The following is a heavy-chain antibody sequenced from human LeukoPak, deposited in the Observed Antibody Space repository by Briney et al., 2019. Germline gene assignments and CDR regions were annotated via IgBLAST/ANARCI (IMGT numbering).Heavy chain of an antibody. D-gene: IGHD3-10*01. CDR2: ISYDGSNK. J-gene: IGHJ5*02. CDR3: AREYGRFGESNNWFDP. Sequence: GGSLRLSCAASGFTFSSYGMHWVRQAPGKGLEWVAVISYDGSNKYYADSVKGRFTISRDNSKNTLYLQMNSLRAEDTAVYYCAREYGRFGESNNWFDPWGQGTLVTVSS. CDR1: GFTFSSYG. V-gene: IGHV3-30*03.